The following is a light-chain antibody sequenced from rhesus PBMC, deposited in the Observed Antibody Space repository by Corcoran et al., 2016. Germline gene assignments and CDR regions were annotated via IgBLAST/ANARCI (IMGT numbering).Light chain of an antibody. J-gene: IGKJ2*01. CDR1: QSISSW. CDR3: HQYSSSPPS. Sequence: DIQMTQSPSSLSASVGDTVTITCRASQSISSWLAWYQQQPGKAPKLLSYKASPLQSGVPPRFSGSGSGTDFTLTLSSLQSEDFATYYCHQYSSSPPSFGQGTKVEIK. CDR2: KAS. V-gene: IGKV1-22*01.